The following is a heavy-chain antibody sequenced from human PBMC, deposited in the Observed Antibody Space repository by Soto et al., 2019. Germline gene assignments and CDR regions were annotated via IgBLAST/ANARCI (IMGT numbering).Heavy chain of an antibody. Sequence: QVQLQQWGAGLLKPSETLSLTCAVYGGSFSGYYWSWIRQPPGKGLEWIGNINHSGSTNYNPSLKSRVTISGDTSKNQFSLKVSSVTAADTAVYYCARRGDIVAPYHYALDVWGQGTTVTVSS. D-gene: IGHD2-21*01. CDR2: INHSGST. J-gene: IGHJ6*02. CDR3: ARRGDIVAPYHYALDV. CDR1: GGSFSGYY. V-gene: IGHV4-34*01.